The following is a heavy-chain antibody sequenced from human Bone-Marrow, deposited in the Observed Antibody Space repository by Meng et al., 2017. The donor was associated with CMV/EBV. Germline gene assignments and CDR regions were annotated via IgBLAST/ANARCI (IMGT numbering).Heavy chain of an antibody. CDR2: LYWQHNK. J-gene: IGHJ5*02. Sequence: SEASGQMLAHPTQPPTLTCTFPGSSLRPSGGSGGWTRQPPGKHQEWLALLYWQHNKRYSPSLKSKLTITKDTSKNQVVLTMTHMDPVDTATYDCAYTNDTNNWKGNNWFDPWGQGTLVTVSS. CDR1: GSSLRPSGGS. D-gene: IGHD1-1*01. CDR3: AYTNDTNNWKGNNWFDP. V-gene: IGHV2-5*01.